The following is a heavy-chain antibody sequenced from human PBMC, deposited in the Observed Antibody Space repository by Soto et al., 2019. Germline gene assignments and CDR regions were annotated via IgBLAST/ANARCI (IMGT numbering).Heavy chain of an antibody. Sequence: ESGGVVVQPGGSLRLSCAASGLTFDDYTMHWVRQAPGKGLEWVSLISWDGGSTYYADSVKGRFTISRDNSKNSLYLQMNSLSTEDTSLDYCAKDMAAIVAAGSFFDYWGQGTLVTVSS. V-gene: IGHV3-43*01. CDR2: ISWDGGST. CDR3: AKDMAAIVAAGSFFDY. CDR1: GLTFDDYT. J-gene: IGHJ4*02. D-gene: IGHD6-13*01.